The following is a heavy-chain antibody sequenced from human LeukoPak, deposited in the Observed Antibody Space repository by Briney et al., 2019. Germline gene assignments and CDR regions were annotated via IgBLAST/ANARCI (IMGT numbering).Heavy chain of an antibody. Sequence: PGGSLRLSCADSGFTFSSYAMRWVRQAPGKGLEWVSAISGSGGSTYYADSVKGRFTISRDNSKNTLYLRMNSLRAEDTAVYYCAKDLRRSTGDFGYWGQRTLVTVSS. CDR1: GFTFSSYA. J-gene: IGHJ4*02. CDR2: ISGSGGST. V-gene: IGHV3-23*01. D-gene: IGHD2-2*01. CDR3: AKDLRRSTGDFGY.